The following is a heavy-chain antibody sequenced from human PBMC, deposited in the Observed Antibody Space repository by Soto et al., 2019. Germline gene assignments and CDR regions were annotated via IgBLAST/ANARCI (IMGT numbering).Heavy chain of an antibody. J-gene: IGHJ6*02. CDR1: GFTFSSYG. CDR3: AKAGYCSSTSCHGNYYGMDV. CDR2: ISYDGSNK. D-gene: IGHD2-2*01. V-gene: IGHV3-30*18. Sequence: GSLRLSCAASGFTFSSYGMHWVRQAPGKGLEWVAVISYDGSNKYYADSVKGRFTISRDNSKNTLYLQMNSLRAEDTAVYYCAKAGYCSSTSCHGNYYGMDVWGQGTTVTVSS.